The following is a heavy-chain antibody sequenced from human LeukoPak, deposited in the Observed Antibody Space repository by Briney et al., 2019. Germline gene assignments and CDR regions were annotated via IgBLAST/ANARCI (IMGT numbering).Heavy chain of an antibody. V-gene: IGHV3-66*01. CDR1: GFTVSSNY. CDR2: IYSGGGT. CDR3: ARGGKIYSGGGKYLLDS. J-gene: IGHJ4*02. D-gene: IGHD6-19*01. Sequence: GGSLRLSCAASGFTVSSNYMSWVRQAPGKGLEWVSVIYSGGGTYYADSVKGRFTISRDNSKNTLYLQMNSLRAEDTPVYYCARGGKIYSGGGKYLLDSWGKGPLVTVS.